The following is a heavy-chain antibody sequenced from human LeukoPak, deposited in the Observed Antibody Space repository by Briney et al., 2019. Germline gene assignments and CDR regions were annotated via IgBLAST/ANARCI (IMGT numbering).Heavy chain of an antibody. V-gene: IGHV3-74*01. CDR1: GFTFSTYW. CDR2: INPDGITT. J-gene: IGHJ6*02. CDR3: ARDYYYGMDA. Sequence: GGSLRLSCAASGFTFSTYWMHWVRQAPGKGLEWVSRINPDGITTTCADSVKGRFTISRDNAKNTLFLQMNSLRAEDTAVYYCARDYYYGMDAWGQGTTITVSS.